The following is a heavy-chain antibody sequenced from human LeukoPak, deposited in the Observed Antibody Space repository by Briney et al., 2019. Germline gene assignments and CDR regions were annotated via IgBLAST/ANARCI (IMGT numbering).Heavy chain of an antibody. V-gene: IGHV4-61*01. CDR3: ARALITMIVSGAFDI. CDR2: IYYSGST. Sequence: KASETLSLTCTVSGYSISSGYYWSWIRQPPGKGLEWIGYIYYSGSTNYNPSLKSRVTISVDTSKNQFSLKLSSVTAADTAVYYCARALITMIVSGAFDIWGQGTMVTVSS. J-gene: IGHJ3*02. D-gene: IGHD3-22*01. CDR1: GYSISSGYY.